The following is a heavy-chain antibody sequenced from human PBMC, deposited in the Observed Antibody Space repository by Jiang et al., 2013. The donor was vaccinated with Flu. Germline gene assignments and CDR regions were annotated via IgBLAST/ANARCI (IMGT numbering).Heavy chain of an antibody. J-gene: IGHJ4*02. Sequence: LLKPSETLSLTCTVSGGSISSSSYYWGWIRQPPGKGLEWIGSIYYSGSTYYNPSLKSRVTISVDTSKNQFSLKLSSVTAADTAVYYCASSESSSGWYSPVHAAYFDYWGQGTLVTVSS. CDR1: GGSISSSSYY. CDR3: ASSESSSGWYSPVHAAYFDY. CDR2: IYYSGST. D-gene: IGHD6-19*01. V-gene: IGHV4-39*01.